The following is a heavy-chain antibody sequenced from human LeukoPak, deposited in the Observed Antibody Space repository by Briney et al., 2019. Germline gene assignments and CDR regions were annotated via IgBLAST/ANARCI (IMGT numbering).Heavy chain of an antibody. D-gene: IGHD2-8*01. Sequence: GGSLRLSCAASGFTFSSYAMSWVRQAPGKGLEWVAVISYDGSNKYYADSVKGRFTISRDNSKNTLYLQMNSLRAEDTAVYYCARELYGDYWGQGTLVTVSS. CDR1: GFTFSSYA. V-gene: IGHV3-30*04. CDR3: ARELYGDY. CDR2: ISYDGSNK. J-gene: IGHJ4*02.